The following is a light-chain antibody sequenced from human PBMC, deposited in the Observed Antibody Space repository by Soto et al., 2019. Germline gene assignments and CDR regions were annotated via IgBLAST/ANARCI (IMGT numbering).Light chain of an antibody. CDR3: QQYGSSPFT. V-gene: IGKV3-20*01. Sequence: EIVFTQSPGTLSLSPGERATLSCRASQSVTSSYLAWYQHKPGQAPRLLIYGASSRATGIPDRFSGSGSGTDFTLTISRLDPEDFAVYYCQQYGSSPFTFGPGTKMDIK. CDR1: QSVTSSY. CDR2: GAS. J-gene: IGKJ3*01.